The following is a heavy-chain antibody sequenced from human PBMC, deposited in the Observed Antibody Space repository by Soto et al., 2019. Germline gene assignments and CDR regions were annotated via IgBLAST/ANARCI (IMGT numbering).Heavy chain of an antibody. Sequence: EVQLVESGGGLVKPGGSLRLSCAASGFTFSNAWMSWVRQAPGKGLEWVGRIKSKTDGGTTDYAAPVKGRFTISRDDSKNTLYLQMNSLKTEDTAVYYCTTDGTDVWGSYRYTGYYFDSWGQGTLVTVSS. J-gene: IGHJ4*02. CDR3: TTDGTDVWGSYRYTGYYFDS. D-gene: IGHD3-16*02. CDR2: IKSKTDGGTT. V-gene: IGHV3-15*01. CDR1: GFTFSNAW.